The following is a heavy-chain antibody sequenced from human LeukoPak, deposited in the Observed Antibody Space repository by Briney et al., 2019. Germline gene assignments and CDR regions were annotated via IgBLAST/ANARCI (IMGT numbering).Heavy chain of an antibody. V-gene: IGHV3-72*01. CDR2: SRNKENRYST. CDR3: VREYFGGYDY. D-gene: IGHD2-15*01. CDR1: GFSFSVYY. J-gene: IGHJ4*02. Sequence: GGSLRLSCAASGFSFSVYYMAWVRQAPGKGLEWVGLSRNKENRYSTEYGASVKGRVTISRDDSKNLMYLEMESLKSEDTAVYYCVREYFGGYDYWGQGTLVTASS.